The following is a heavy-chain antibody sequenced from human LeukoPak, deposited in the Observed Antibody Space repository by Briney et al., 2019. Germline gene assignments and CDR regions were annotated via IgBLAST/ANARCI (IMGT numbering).Heavy chain of an antibody. V-gene: IGHV4-30-4*01. Sequence: PSETLSLTCTVSGGSISSGDYYWSWIRQPPGKGLEWIGYIYYSGSTYYNPSLKSRVTISVDTSKNQFSLKLSSVTAADTAVYYCARASGYYYGSGSTYFDPWGQGTLVTVSS. CDR3: ARASGYYYGSGSTYFDP. CDR1: GGSISSGDYY. D-gene: IGHD3-10*01. CDR2: IYYSGST. J-gene: IGHJ5*02.